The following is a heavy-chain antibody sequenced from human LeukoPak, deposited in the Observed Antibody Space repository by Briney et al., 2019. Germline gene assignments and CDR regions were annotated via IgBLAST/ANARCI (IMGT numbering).Heavy chain of an antibody. D-gene: IGHD2-15*01. Sequence: GESLKISCKGSGYSFTSYWIGWVRQMPGKGLEWMGIIYPGDSDTRYSPSFQGQVTISADKPISTAYLQWSSLKASDTAMYYCARLLGYCSGGSCYPDTFDYWGQGTLVTVSS. CDR3: ARLLGYCSGGSCYPDTFDY. J-gene: IGHJ4*02. CDR2: IYPGDSDT. CDR1: GYSFTSYW. V-gene: IGHV5-51*04.